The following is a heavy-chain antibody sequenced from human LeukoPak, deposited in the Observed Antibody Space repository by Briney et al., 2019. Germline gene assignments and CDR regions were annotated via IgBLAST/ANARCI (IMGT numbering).Heavy chain of an antibody. V-gene: IGHV3-21*01. CDR1: GFTFSSYS. D-gene: IGHD1-1*01. Sequence: PGGSLRLSCAASGFTFSSYSMNWVRQAPGKGLEWISSISSSSYIYYADSVKGRFTISRDNAKNSLYLQMNSLRAEDTAVYYCARDVRGPYNWNDGIDYWGQGTLVTVSS. CDR3: ARDVRGPYNWNDGIDY. J-gene: IGHJ4*02. CDR2: ISSSSYI.